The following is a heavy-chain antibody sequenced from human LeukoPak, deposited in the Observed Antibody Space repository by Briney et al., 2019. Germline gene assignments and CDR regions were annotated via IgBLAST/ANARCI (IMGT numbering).Heavy chain of an antibody. J-gene: IGHJ6*03. CDR1: GYTFTGYY. V-gene: IGHV1-2*02. D-gene: IGHD1-14*01. Sequence: SVKVSCKASGYTFTGYYMHWLRQAPGQGLAGMGWINPNSGGTNYAQKFQGRVTMTRDTSISTAYMELSRLRSDDTAVYYCARASPDGYYYYSYYMDVWGKGTTVTVSS. CDR3: ARASPDGYYYYSYYMDV. CDR2: INPNSGGT.